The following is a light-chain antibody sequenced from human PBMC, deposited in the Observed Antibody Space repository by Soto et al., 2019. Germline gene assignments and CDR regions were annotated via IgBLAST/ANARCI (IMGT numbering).Light chain of an antibody. Sequence: DIQMTQSPSSLSASVGDRVTITCRASQGIGNSLAGYQQKPGNVPRLLIYAASTLQSGVPSRFSGSGSKTDFNITITSLQPEDVATYYSQKYNGAPPFTCGPGPKVDIK. CDR1: QGIGNS. J-gene: IGKJ3*01. CDR2: AAS. CDR3: QKYNGAPPFT. V-gene: IGKV1-27*01.